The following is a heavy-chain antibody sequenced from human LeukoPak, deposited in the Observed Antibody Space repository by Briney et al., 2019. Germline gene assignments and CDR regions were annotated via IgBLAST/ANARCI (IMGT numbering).Heavy chain of an antibody. CDR3: AREGYYDSSGYPDGDDAFDI. D-gene: IGHD3-22*01. CDR1: GGTFSSYA. Sequence: GASMKVSCKASGGTFSSYAISWVRQAPGQGLEWMGRIIPIFGTANYAQKFQGRVTITTDESTSTAYMELSSLRSEDTAVYYCAREGYYDSSGYPDGDDAFDIWGQGTMVTVSS. J-gene: IGHJ3*02. CDR2: IIPIFGTA. V-gene: IGHV1-69*05.